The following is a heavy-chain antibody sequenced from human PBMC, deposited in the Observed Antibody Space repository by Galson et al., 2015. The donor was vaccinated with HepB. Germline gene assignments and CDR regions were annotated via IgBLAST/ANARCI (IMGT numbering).Heavy chain of an antibody. V-gene: IGHV1-46*01. D-gene: IGHD4-17*01. J-gene: IGHJ3*02. CDR3: ARDPPHDYEGGRGAFDI. CDR2: INPSGGST. CDR1: GYTFTSYY. Sequence: SVKVSCKASGYTFTSYYMHWVRQAPGQGLEWMGIINPSGGSTSYAQKFQGRVTMTRDTSTSTVYMELSSLRSEDTAVYYCARDPPHDYEGGRGAFDIWGQGTMVTVSS.